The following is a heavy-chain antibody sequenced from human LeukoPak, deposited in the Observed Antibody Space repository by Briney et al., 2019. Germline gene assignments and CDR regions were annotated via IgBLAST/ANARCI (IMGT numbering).Heavy chain of an antibody. CDR3: AKGSGSLRRFDY. Sequence: PSETLSLTCAVYGGSFSGYYWSWISHPPGKGLVWIGEINHSGSTNYNPSLKSRVTISVDTSKNQFSLKLSSVTAADTAVYYCAKGSGSLRRFDYWGQGTLVTVSS. CDR1: GGSFSGYY. D-gene: IGHD1-26*01. J-gene: IGHJ4*02. V-gene: IGHV4-34*01. CDR2: INHSGST.